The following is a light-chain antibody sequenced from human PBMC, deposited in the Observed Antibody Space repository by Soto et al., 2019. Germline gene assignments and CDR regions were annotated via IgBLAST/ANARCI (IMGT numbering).Light chain of an antibody. CDR1: SGDVGHSNY. J-gene: IGLJ1*01. CDR2: EVN. Sequence: QSVLTQPASVSGSPGQSITISCTGTSGDVGHSNYVSWYQQHPDKAPKLMIYEVNHRPSGVSNRFSGSKSGNTASLTISGLQAEDEADYYCSLYTSENAYVFGTGTKVTVL. CDR3: SLYTSENAYV. V-gene: IGLV2-14*01.